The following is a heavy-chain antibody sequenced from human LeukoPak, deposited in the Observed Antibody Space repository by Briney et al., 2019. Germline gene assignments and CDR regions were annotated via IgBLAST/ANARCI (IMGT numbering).Heavy chain of an antibody. J-gene: IGHJ4*02. V-gene: IGHV1-18*01. Sequence: ASVKVSCKTFGNTFISYGISWVRQAPGQGLEWMGWISAYNGKANYAQKLQGRATMTTDTSTSTAYMELRSLRSDDTAVYYCARDQGPRWSKDYWGQGTLVTVSS. CDR3: ARDQGPRWSKDY. D-gene: IGHD6-13*01. CDR2: ISAYNGKA. CDR1: GNTFISYG.